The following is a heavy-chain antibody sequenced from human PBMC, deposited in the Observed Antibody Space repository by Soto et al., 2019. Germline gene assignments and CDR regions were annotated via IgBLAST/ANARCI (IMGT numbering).Heavy chain of an antibody. J-gene: IGHJ1*01. Sequence: QVQLVESGGGVVQPGRSLRLSCAASGFTFNSFTMHWVRQAPGKGLEWVAVISHDGSHKYTADSVKGRFTISRDDPKNNLYLQMNSLRVEDTAIYYCATWEERYFQDWGQGTLVTVSS. D-gene: IGHD1-26*01. CDR1: GFTFNSFT. CDR2: ISHDGSHK. CDR3: ATWEERYFQD. V-gene: IGHV3-30*04.